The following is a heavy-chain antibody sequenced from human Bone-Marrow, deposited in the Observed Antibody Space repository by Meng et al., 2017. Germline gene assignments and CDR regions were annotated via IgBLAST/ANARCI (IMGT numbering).Heavy chain of an antibody. CDR3: ARDIR. V-gene: IGHV3-66*02. D-gene: IGHD3-10*01. CDR1: GLTVSSNY. CDR2: IFSGGTT. J-gene: IGHJ4*02. Sequence: VVLVGAGGGLVQPGGSLRLSCAASGLTVSSNYMSWVRQAPGKGLEWVSVIFSGGTTYYADSVQGRFTISRDNSKNTLFLQMNSLRADDTAVYYCARDIRWGQGTLVTVSS.